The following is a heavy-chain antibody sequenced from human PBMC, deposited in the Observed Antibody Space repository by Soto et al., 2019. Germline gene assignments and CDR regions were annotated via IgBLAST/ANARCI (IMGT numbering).Heavy chain of an antibody. CDR1: GFTFSSYA. Sequence: QVQLVESGGGVVQPGRSLRLSCAASGFTFSSYAMHWVRQAPGKGLEWVAVISYDGSNKYYADSVKGRFTISRDNSKNTLYLQMNSLRAKETAVYYCARGSFSSGYPNDAFDIWGQGTMVTVSS. J-gene: IGHJ3*02. V-gene: IGHV3-30-3*01. CDR3: ARGSFSSGYPNDAFDI. CDR2: ISYDGSNK. D-gene: IGHD3-22*01.